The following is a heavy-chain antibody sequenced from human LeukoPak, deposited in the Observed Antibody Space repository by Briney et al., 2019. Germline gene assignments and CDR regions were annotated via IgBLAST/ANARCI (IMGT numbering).Heavy chain of an antibody. Sequence: GGSLRLSCAASGFTFSNAWMSWVRQAPGKGLEWVGRIKSKTDGGTTDYAAPVKGRFTISRDDSKNTLYLQMNSLKTEDTAVYYCTTLSYYYDSSGYHWFDPWGQGTLVTVSS. D-gene: IGHD3-22*01. CDR2: IKSKTDGGTT. V-gene: IGHV3-15*01. J-gene: IGHJ5*02. CDR1: GFTFSNAW. CDR3: TTLSYYYDSSGYHWFDP.